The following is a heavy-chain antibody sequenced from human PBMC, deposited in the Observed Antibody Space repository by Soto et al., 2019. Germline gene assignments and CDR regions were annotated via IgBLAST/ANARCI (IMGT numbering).Heavy chain of an antibody. Sequence: PGGSLRLSCAASGFTFSSYSMNWVRQAPGKGLEWVSSLSSSSSYIYYADSVKGRFTISRDNAKNSLYLQMNSLRAEDTAVYYCTRRTGIDVWGQGTTVTGSS. CDR3: TRRTGIDV. V-gene: IGHV3-21*01. CDR2: LSSSSSYI. CDR1: GFTFSSYS. J-gene: IGHJ6*02.